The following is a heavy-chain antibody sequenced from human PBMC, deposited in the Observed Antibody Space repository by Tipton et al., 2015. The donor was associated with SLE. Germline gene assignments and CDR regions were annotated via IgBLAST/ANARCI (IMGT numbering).Heavy chain of an antibody. D-gene: IGHD6-13*01. CDR3: ARAQRLVRWFDP. Sequence: TLSLTCTVSGGSFSGYYWSGLRQPPGKGLEWIGEINHSGSTNYNPSLKSRVTISVDTSKNQFSLKLSSVTAADTAVYYCARAQRLVRWFDPWGQGTLVTVSS. V-gene: IGHV4-34*01. J-gene: IGHJ5*02. CDR1: GGSFSGYY. CDR2: INHSGST.